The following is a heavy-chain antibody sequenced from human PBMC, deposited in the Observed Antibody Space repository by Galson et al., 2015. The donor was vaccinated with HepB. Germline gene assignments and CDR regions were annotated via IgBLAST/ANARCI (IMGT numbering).Heavy chain of an antibody. V-gene: IGHV3-23*01. CDR1: GFTFSRSA. J-gene: IGHJ4*02. CDR3: AQEVAGAVRPFVWGY. D-gene: IGHD3-16*01. Sequence: SLRLSCAASGFTFSRSAMSWVRQAPGNGLQWVSTIGGSGISKFYADSVEGRFTIFRDKSKKLVFLQMNSLRPDEDMAIYYCAQEVAGAVRPFVWGYWGQGTLVTVSS. CDR2: IGGSGISK.